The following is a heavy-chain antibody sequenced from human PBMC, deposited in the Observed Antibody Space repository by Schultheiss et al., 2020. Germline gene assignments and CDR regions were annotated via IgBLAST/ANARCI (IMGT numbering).Heavy chain of an antibody. Sequence: SETLSLTCTVSGGSISSGSYYWGWIRQPPEKGLEWIGSIYHSGSTYYNPSLRSRVTISVDTSKNQFSLKVTSVTAADTAVYYCASGGQISYYYYGMDVWGQGTTVTVSS. CDR2: IYHSGST. D-gene: IGHD3-10*01. CDR3: ASGGQISYYYYGMDV. CDR1: GGSISSGSYY. V-gene: IGHV4-39*01. J-gene: IGHJ6*02.